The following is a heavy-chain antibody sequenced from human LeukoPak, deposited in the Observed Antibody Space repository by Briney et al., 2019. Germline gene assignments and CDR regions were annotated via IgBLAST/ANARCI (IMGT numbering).Heavy chain of an antibody. CDR2: INPSGTS. J-gene: IGHJ4*02. D-gene: IGHD3-10*01. V-gene: IGHV1-46*04. Sequence: ASVKVSCKASGYTFTSYGISWVRQAPGQGLEWMGIINPSGTSSTTQKLHGRITMTRDMSTGTVYMELSSLRSEDTAVYYCARDMTTQGSREGIFDYWGQGTLVTVSS. CDR3: ARDMTTQGSREGIFDY. CDR1: GYTFTSYG.